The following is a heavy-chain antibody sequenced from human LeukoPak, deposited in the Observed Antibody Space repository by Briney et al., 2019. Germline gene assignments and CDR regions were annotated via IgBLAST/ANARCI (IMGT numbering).Heavy chain of an antibody. D-gene: IGHD3-10*01. CDR3: ARAAGHYFDY. CDR1: GFSFKSYS. J-gene: IGHJ4*02. Sequence: GGSLRLSCAADGFSFKSYSMNWVRQAPGKGLEWVSFITSTSSDLFYADSVKGRFTVSRDNARNSLYLQMNNLRAEDTAVYCCARAAGHYFDYWGQGSLVTVSS. V-gene: IGHV3-21*01. CDR2: ITSTSSDL.